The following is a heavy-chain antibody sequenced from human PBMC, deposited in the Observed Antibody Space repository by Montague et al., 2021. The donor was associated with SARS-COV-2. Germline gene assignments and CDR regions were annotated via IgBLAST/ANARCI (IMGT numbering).Heavy chain of an antibody. V-gene: IGHV3-48*04. CDR3: ARDLRWGYYDILTGYYRPLDY. J-gene: IGHJ4*02. D-gene: IGHD3-9*01. CDR1: GFTFSRYS. Sequence: SLRLSCAASGFTFSRYSMNWVRQAPGKGLEWVSYISSSSSTIYYADSVXGRFTISRDNAKNSLYLQMNSLRAEDTAVYYCARDLRWGYYDILTGYYRPLDYWGQGTLVTVSS. CDR2: ISSSSSTI.